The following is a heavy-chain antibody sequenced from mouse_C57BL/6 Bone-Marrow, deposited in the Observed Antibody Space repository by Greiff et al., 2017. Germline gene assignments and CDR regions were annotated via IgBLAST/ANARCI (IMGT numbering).Heavy chain of an antibody. D-gene: IGHD1-1*01. V-gene: IGHV5-4*01. CDR3: AREYYGSSWVYY. Sequence: EVMLVESGGGLVKPGGSLKLSCAASGFTFSSYAMSWVRQTPEKRLEWVATISDGGSYTYYPDNVKGRFTISRDNAKNNLYLQMSHLKSEDTAMYYCAREYYGSSWVYYWGQGTTLTVSS. CDR1: GFTFSSYA. J-gene: IGHJ2*01. CDR2: ISDGGSYT.